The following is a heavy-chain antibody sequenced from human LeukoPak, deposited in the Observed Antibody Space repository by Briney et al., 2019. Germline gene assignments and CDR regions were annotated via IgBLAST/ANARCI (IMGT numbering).Heavy chain of an antibody. D-gene: IGHD5-24*01. CDR1: GFTVSSNY. V-gene: IGHV3-30-3*01. Sequence: GGSLRLSCAASGFTVSSNYMSWVRQAPGKGLEWVAVISYDGSNKYYADSVKDRFTISRDNSKNTLYLQMNSLRAEDTAVYYCARGKGRDGYKPFDYWGQGTLVTVSS. J-gene: IGHJ4*02. CDR2: ISYDGSNK. CDR3: ARGKGRDGYKPFDY.